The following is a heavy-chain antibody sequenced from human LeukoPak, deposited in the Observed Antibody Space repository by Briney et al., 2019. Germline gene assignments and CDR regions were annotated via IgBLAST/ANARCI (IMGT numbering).Heavy chain of an antibody. CDR2: INHSGST. CDR1: GGSFSGYY. Sequence: SETLSLTCAVYGGSFSGYYWSWIRQPPGKGLEWIGEINHSGSTNYNPSLKSRVTISVDTSKNQFSLKLSSVTAADTAVYYCAGGLSGWYGGAYDYWGQGTLVTVSS. J-gene: IGHJ4*02. V-gene: IGHV4-34*01. D-gene: IGHD6-19*01. CDR3: AGGLSGWYGGAYDY.